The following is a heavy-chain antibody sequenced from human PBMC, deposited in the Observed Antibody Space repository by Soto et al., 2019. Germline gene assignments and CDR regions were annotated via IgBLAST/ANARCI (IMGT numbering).Heavy chain of an antibody. Sequence: SQTLSPTCTVSDGSSRSSSYYWGWIRQPPGKGLEWIGSIYYSGGTYYNPSLKSRVTISVDTSKNQFSLKLSSVTAADTAVYYCARGVWFGNSYGMDVWGQGTTVTVSS. J-gene: IGHJ6*02. D-gene: IGHD3-10*01. V-gene: IGHV4-39*07. CDR2: IYYSGGT. CDR1: DGSSRSSSYY. CDR3: ARGVWFGNSYGMDV.